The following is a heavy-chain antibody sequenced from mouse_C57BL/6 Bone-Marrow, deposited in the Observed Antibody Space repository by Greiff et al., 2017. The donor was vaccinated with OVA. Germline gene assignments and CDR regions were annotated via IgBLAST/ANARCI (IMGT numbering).Heavy chain of an antibody. D-gene: IGHD1-1*01. CDR3: ARHYYGSSYGGYAMDY. J-gene: IGHJ4*01. V-gene: IGHV1-82*01. CDR1: GYAFSSSW. CDR2: IYPGAGDT. Sequence: QVQLQQSGPELVKPGASVKISCKASGYAFSSSWLNWVKQRPGKGLEWIGRIYPGAGDTNYNGKFKGKATLTADKSSSTAYMQLSSLTSEDSAVYFCARHYYGSSYGGYAMDYWGQGTSVTVSS.